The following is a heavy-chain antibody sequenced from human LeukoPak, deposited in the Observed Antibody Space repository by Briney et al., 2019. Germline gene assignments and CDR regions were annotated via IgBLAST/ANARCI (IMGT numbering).Heavy chain of an antibody. J-gene: IGHJ4*02. CDR3: ARQGYADFSSRPFDY. D-gene: IGHD2-8*01. V-gene: IGHV4-59*08. CDR2: IYYSGST. CDR1: GGSISTYY. Sequence: SETLSLTCTISGGSISTYYWSWIRQSPGKGLEWIGYIYYSGSTKYTPSLQSRVTISIDTSKNQFSLKMRSVTAADTAVYYCARQGYADFSSRPFDYWGQGTLVTVSS.